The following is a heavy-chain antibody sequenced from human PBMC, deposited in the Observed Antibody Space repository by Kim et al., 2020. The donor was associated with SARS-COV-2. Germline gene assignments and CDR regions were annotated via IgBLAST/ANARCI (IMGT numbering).Heavy chain of an antibody. CDR1: GYTFTSYG. J-gene: IGHJ3*02. Sequence: ASVKVSCKASGYTFTSYGISWVRQAPGQGLEWMGWISAYNGNTNYAQKLQGRVTMTTDTSTSTAYMELRSLRSDDTAVYYCATYDSSGYYLTERVAFVIWGQGTMVTVSS. D-gene: IGHD3-22*01. CDR2: ISAYNGNT. CDR3: ATYDSSGYYLTERVAFVI. V-gene: IGHV1-18*01.